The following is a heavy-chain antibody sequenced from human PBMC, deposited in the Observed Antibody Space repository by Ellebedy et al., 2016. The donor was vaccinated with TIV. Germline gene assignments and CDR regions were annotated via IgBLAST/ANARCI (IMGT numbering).Heavy chain of an antibody. CDR3: ARESNY. CDR1: GFTFNNYE. J-gene: IGHJ4*02. V-gene: IGHV3-48*03. Sequence: GESLKISCAASGFTFNNYEMNWVRQAPGKGLEWLSYISSSGSTIYYADSVKGRFTISRDNAKNSLYLQMNSLRAEDTAVYYCARESNYWGQGTLVTVSS. CDR2: ISSSGSTI.